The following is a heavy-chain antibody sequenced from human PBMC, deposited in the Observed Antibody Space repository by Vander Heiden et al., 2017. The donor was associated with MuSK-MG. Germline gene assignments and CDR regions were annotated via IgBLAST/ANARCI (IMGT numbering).Heavy chain of an antibody. CDR2: INGGSTTI. J-gene: IGHJ4*02. Sequence: GGGLVQIGGSLRLSCAASGFTFSPYTMHWVRQAPGKGLESVSYINGGSTTIHDADSVRGRFTISRDNAKNSVYLQMNSLRVEDTAVYYGTRDLTVVAFDYWGQGALVTVSS. V-gene: IGHV3-48*01. CDR1: GFTFSPYT. D-gene: IGHD4-17*01. CDR3: TRDLTVVAFDY.